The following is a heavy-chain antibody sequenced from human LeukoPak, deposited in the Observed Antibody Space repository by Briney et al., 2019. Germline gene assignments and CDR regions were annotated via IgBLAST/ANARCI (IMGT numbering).Heavy chain of an antibody. CDR1: GYTFTSYG. V-gene: IGHV1-18*01. J-gene: IGHJ5*02. D-gene: IGHD3-22*01. CDR3: ARVATTLLMVVVVEFDP. Sequence: ASVKVSCKASGYTFTSYGISWVRQAPGQGLEWMGWISAYNGNTNYAQKLQGRVTMTTDTSTSTAYMELRSLRSDDTAVYYCARVATTLLMVVVVEFDPWGQGTLVTVSP. CDR2: ISAYNGNT.